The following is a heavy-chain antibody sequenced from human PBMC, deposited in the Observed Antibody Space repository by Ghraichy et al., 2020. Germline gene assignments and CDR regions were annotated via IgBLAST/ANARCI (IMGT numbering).Heavy chain of an antibody. CDR1: GGSISSGGYY. CDR2: IYYSGST. CDR3: ARELHGDLRNYNWFDP. J-gene: IGHJ5*02. D-gene: IGHD4-17*01. V-gene: IGHV4-31*03. Sequence: SETLSLTCTVSGGSISSGGYYWSWIRQHPGKGLEWIGYIYYSGSTYYNPSLKSRVTISVDTSKNQFSLKLSSVTAADTAVYYCARELHGDLRNYNWFDPWGQGTLVTVSS.